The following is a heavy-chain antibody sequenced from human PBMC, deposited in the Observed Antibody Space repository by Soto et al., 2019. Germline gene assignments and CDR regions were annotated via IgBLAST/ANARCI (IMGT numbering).Heavy chain of an antibody. V-gene: IGHV3-48*02. Sequence: GGSLRLSCAASGFTFSSYSMNWVRQAPGKGLEWVSYISSSSSTIYYADSVKGRFTISRDNAKNSLYLQMNSLRDEDTAVYYCARDPNYYDSSGYYYEVGEGNYWGQGTLVTVSS. CDR1: GFTFSSYS. CDR2: ISSSSSTI. D-gene: IGHD3-22*01. J-gene: IGHJ4*02. CDR3: ARDPNYYDSSGYYYEVGEGNY.